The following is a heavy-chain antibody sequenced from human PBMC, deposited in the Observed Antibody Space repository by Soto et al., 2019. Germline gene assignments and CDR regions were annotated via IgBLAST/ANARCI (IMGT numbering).Heavy chain of an antibody. CDR3: AKPAYCNGGNCYGKHDAFDI. CDR1: GFIFSSYA. Sequence: HPGGSLRLSCAASGFIFSSYAMNWVRQAPGRGLEWVSTISGNGGDTYHADSVKGRFTISRDNSKNTLYLQMNSLRAEDTAVYYCAKPAYCNGGNCYGKHDAFDIWGQGTMVTVSS. D-gene: IGHD2-15*01. CDR2: ISGNGGDT. V-gene: IGHV3-23*01. J-gene: IGHJ3*02.